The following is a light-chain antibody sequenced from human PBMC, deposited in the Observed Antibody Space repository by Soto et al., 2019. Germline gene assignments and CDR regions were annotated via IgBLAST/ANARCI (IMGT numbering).Light chain of an antibody. CDR1: QSISSY. J-gene: IGKJ1*01. Sequence: DIQMTQYPYSLSASVGDRVTITCRASQSISSYLNWYQQKPGKAPKLLIYAASSLQSGVPSRFSGSGSGTDFTLTISSLQPEDFATYYCQQSYSTACTFCQVTKVDIK. V-gene: IGKV1-39*01. CDR2: AAS. CDR3: QQSYSTACT.